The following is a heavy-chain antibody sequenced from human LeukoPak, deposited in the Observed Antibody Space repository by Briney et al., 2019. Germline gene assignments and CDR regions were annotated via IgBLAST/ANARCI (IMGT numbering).Heavy chain of an antibody. CDR1: GYTFTGSY. J-gene: IGHJ4*02. CDR2: INPNSGGT. D-gene: IGHD2-15*01. Sequence: GASLKVSCKASGYTFTGSYIHWVRQAPGQGLEWMGWINPNSGGTSSAQKFQGRVTMTRDTSVSTAYMELSRLRSDDTALYYCARETGYCSGGRCYFIYWGQGTLVTVSS. CDR3: ARETGYCSGGRCYFIY. V-gene: IGHV1-2*02.